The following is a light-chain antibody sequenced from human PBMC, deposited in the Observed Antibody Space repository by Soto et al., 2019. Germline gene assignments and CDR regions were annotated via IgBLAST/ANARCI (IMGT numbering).Light chain of an antibody. CDR3: SSYTISSTHVV. J-gene: IGLJ2*01. V-gene: IGLV2-14*01. CDR1: SSDVGGYNY. CDR2: DVS. Sequence: QPVLTQPASVSGSPGQSITISCTGTSSDVGGYNYVSWYQQHPGKAPKLMIYDVSNRPSGVSNRFSGSKSGNTASLTISGLQAEDEADYYCSSYTISSTHVVFGGGTKLTVL.